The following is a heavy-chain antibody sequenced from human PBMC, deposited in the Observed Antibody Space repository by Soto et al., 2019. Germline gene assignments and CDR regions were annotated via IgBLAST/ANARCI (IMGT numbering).Heavy chain of an antibody. Sequence: SETLSLTCAVYGGSFSGYYWSWIRQPPGKGLEWIGEINHSGSTNYNPSLKSRVTISVDTSKNQFSLKLSSVTAADTAVYYCARGVWFGESNEHGWFDPWGQGTLVTVSS. CDR3: ARGVWFGESNEHGWFDP. CDR1: GGSFSGYY. J-gene: IGHJ5*02. CDR2: INHSGST. D-gene: IGHD3-10*01. V-gene: IGHV4-34*01.